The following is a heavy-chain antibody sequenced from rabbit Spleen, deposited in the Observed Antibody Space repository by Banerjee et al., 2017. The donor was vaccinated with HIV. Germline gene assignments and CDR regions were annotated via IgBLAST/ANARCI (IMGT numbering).Heavy chain of an antibody. CDR2: IYAGGSDTT. J-gene: IGHJ6*02. V-gene: IGHV1S45*01. CDR1: GVSFSDKDV. Sequence: EQLEESGGGLVKPEGSLTLTCKASGVSFSDKDVMCWVRQAPGKRLEWIACIYAGGSDTTYYATWAKGRFTISKTSSTTVTLQMTSLTAADTATYFCARWWAVGVNGAWTFNPWGPGTLVTVS. D-gene: IGHD2-1*01. CDR3: ARWWAVGVNGAWTFNP.